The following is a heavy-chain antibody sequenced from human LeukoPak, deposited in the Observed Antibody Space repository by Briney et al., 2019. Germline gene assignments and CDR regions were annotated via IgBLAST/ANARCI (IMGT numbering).Heavy chain of an antibody. V-gene: IGHV1-18*01. CDR1: GYTFTSYG. D-gene: IGHD3-10*01. Sequence: ASVKVSCKASGYTFTSYGISWVRQAPGQGLEWMGWISAYNGNTNYAQKLQGRVTMTTDTSTSTAYMELRSLRSDDTAVYYCARVVKEYYYGSGRGAFDIWAKGQWSPSLQ. CDR2: ISAYNGNT. CDR3: ARVVKEYYYGSGRGAFDI. J-gene: IGHJ3*02.